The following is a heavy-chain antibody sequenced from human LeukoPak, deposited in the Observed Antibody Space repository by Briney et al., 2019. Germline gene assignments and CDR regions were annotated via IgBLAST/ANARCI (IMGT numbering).Heavy chain of an antibody. Sequence: GASVKVSCKASGYTFTSYYMHWVRQAPGQGLEWMGIINPSGGSTSYAQKFQGRVTMTRDMSTSTVYMELSSLRSEDTAVYYCARTPVGARYLDYWGQGTLVTVSS. CDR3: ARTPVGARYLDY. V-gene: IGHV1-46*01. J-gene: IGHJ4*02. CDR2: INPSGGST. CDR1: GYTFTSYY. D-gene: IGHD1-26*01.